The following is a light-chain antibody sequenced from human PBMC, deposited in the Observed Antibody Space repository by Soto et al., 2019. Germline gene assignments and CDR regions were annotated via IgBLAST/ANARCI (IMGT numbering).Light chain of an antibody. V-gene: IGKV1-5*01. Sequence: DIQMTQSPSTLSGSVGDRVTITCRASQTISSWLAWYQQKPVRAPKLLIYDASILQNGVPSRFSGSGSGTEFTLTISSLQPDDFATYYYHPYNHWTFGQGTQVDIK. CDR3: HPYNHWT. J-gene: IGKJ1*01. CDR2: DAS. CDR1: QTISSW.